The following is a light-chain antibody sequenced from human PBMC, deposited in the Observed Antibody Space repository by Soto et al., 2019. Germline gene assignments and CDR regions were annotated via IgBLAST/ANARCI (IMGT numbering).Light chain of an antibody. J-gene: IGKJ1*01. V-gene: IGKV1-5*01. CDR3: QQYNSYSVT. CDR2: DAS. Sequence: DIHMTQSPSTLSASVGDRVTITCRASQSISSWLAWYQQKPGKAPKLLIYDASSLESGVQSRFSGSGSGTEFTLTISSLQPDDFATYYCQQYNSYSVTFGQGTKVDIK. CDR1: QSISSW.